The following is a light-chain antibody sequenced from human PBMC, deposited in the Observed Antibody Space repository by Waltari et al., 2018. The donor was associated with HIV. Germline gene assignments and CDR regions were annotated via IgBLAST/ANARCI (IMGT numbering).Light chain of an antibody. Sequence: SYEVTQPPSVSVSPGQTASITCSGDKLGDKYACWYQQRPGQSPVLVIYQDSKRPSAIPDRFSGSNSGNTATLTISGTQAMEEADYYCQAWDSSTVVFGGGTKLTVL. V-gene: IGLV3-1*01. CDR1: KLGDKY. CDR2: QDS. J-gene: IGLJ2*01. CDR3: QAWDSSTVV.